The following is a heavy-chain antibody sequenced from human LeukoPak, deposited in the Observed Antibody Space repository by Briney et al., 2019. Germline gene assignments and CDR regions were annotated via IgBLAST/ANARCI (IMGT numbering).Heavy chain of an antibody. J-gene: IGHJ4*02. Sequence: GGSLRLSCAASGFTFSSYAMSWVRQAPGKGLEWVSAISGSGGSTYYADSVKGRFTISRDNSKNTLYLQMNSLRAEDTAVYYCAKDTVSGFVPTIFTYWGQGTLVTVSS. V-gene: IGHV3-23*01. D-gene: IGHD3-3*01. CDR3: AKDTVSGFVPTIFTY. CDR2: ISGSGGST. CDR1: GFTFSSYA.